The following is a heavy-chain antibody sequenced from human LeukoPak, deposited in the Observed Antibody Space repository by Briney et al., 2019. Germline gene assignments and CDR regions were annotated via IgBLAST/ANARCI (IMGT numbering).Heavy chain of an antibody. D-gene: IGHD3-10*01. J-gene: IGHJ6*02. CDR1: GYTFTGYY. CDR2: ITPNSGGT. Sequence: ATVKVSCKASGYTFTGYYMHWVRQAPGQGLEWMGWITPNSGGTNYAQKFQGRVTMTRDTSISTAYMELSRLRSDDTAVYYCARGGVWLGESPNPYYYGMDVWGQGTTVTLS. CDR3: ARGGVWLGESPNPYYYGMDV. V-gene: IGHV1-2*02.